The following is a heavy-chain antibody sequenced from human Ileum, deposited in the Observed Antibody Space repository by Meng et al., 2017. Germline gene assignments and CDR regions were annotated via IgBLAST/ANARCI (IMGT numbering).Heavy chain of an antibody. V-gene: IGHV1-18*01. CDR2: MNTDKGNT. J-gene: IGHJ4*02. CDR1: GYTCTTYG. D-gene: IGHD1-1*01. Sequence: QVQLVQSGAEVKTPGASEKVSCKASGYTCTTYGISWVRQAPGQGLEWMGWMNTDKGNTNYAQKFQGRVTMTRDTSTSTAYMELRSLRSDDTAVYYCAREGAYNGGDYWGQGTLVTVSS. CDR3: AREGAYNGGDY.